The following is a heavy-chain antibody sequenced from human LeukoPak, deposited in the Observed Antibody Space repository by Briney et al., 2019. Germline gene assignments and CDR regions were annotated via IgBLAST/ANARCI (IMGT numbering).Heavy chain of an antibody. D-gene: IGHD5-12*01. V-gene: IGHV1-24*01. CDR2: FDPEDGET. CDR1: GYTLTELS. J-gene: IGHJ6*02. CDR3: ATDRAWLRRSGYYYYGMDV. Sequence: ASVKVSCKVSGYTLTELSMHWVRQAPGKGLEWMGGFDPEDGETIYAQKFRGIVTMTEDTSTDTAYMELSSLSSEDTAVYYCATDRAWLRRSGYYYYGMDVWGQGTTVTVSS.